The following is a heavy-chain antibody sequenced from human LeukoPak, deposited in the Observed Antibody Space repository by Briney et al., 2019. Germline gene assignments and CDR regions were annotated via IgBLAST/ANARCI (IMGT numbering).Heavy chain of an antibody. V-gene: IGHV4-61*02. CDR2: SYTSGST. J-gene: IGHJ4*02. D-gene: IGHD6-19*01. CDR1: GGSISSGGYY. CDR3: ARDKSGWGY. Sequence: SETLSLTCTVSGGSISSGGYYWSWIRQPAGKGLEWIGRSYTSGSTNYNPSLKSRVTISVDTSKNQFSLKLRSVTAADTAVYYCARDKSGWGYWGQGTLVTVSS.